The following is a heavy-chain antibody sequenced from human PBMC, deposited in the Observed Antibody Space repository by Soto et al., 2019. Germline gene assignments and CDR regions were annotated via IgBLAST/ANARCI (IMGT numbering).Heavy chain of an antibody. V-gene: IGHV1-18*01. J-gene: IGHJ4*02. CDR3: ARDMSTVTRNFDY. D-gene: IGHD4-17*01. Sequence: ASVKVSCKASGYTFTDYGINWVRQAPGQGLEWLGWISAYNGNTNSAQNVLGRVTMTTDTSTSTAYMELRSLRSDDTAVYHCARDMSTVTRNFDYWGQGTLVTVSS. CDR2: ISAYNGNT. CDR1: GYTFTDYG.